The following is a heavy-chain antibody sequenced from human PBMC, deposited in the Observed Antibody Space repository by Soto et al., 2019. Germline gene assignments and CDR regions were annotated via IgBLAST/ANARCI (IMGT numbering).Heavy chain of an antibody. V-gene: IGHV1-24*01. CDR1: GYTLTELS. D-gene: IGHD2-21*02. J-gene: IGHJ3*02. CDR3: ATDTHYCGGDCYPHHDAFDI. CDR2: FDPEDGET. Sequence: QVQLVQSGAEVKKPGASVKVSCKVSGYTLTELSMHWVRQAPGKGLEWMGGFDPEDGETIYAQKFHGRVTMTEDTSTYTAYMELSRLRSEDTAVYYCATDTHYCGGDCYPHHDAFDIWGQGTMVTVSS.